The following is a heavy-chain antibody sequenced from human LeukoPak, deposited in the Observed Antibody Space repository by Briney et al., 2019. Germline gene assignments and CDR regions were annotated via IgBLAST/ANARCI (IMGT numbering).Heavy chain of an antibody. J-gene: IGHJ4*02. V-gene: IGHV3-48*03. CDR2: ISSGGETI. D-gene: IGHD2-15*01. Sequence: GGSLRLSCAASGFTFSSYEMNWVRQAPGKGLEWVSYISSGGETIYYADSVKGRFTISRDNAKNSLYLEMNSLRAEDTSLYYCARDKRAVVAARPYFEYWGQGTLVTVSS. CDR3: ARDKRAVVAARPYFEY. CDR1: GFTFSSYE.